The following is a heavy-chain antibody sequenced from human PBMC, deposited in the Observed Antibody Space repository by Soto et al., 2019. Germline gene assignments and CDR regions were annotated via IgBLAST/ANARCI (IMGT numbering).Heavy chain of an antibody. Sequence: SETLSLTCTVSGGSISSGDYYWSWIRQPPGKGLEWIGYIYYSGSTYYNPSLKSRVTISVDTSKNQFSLKLSSVTAADTAVYYCARNYDFWSGPSPAGYWGQGTLVTVSS. D-gene: IGHD3-3*01. CDR1: GGSISSGDYY. CDR2: IYYSGST. V-gene: IGHV4-30-4*01. CDR3: ARNYDFWSGPSPAGY. J-gene: IGHJ4*02.